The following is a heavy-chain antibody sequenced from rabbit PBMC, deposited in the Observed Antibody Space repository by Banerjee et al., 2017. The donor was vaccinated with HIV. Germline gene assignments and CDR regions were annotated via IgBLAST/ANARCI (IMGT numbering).Heavy chain of an antibody. CDR2: IFSDSGHT. CDR1: GFSFGSSYY. J-gene: IGHJ4*01. V-gene: IGHV1S40*01. Sequence: SLEESGGDLVKPGASLTLTCTASGFSFGSSYYMCWVRQAPGKGLEWIGCIFSDSGHTNYASWAKGRFTISKTSSTTVTLQMTSLTAADTATYFCARGIAGDYYFNLWGQGTLVTVS. D-gene: IGHD2-1*01. CDR3: ARGIAGDYYFNL.